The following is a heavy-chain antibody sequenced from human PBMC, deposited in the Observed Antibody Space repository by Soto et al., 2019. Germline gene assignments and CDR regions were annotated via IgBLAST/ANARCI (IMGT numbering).Heavy chain of an antibody. V-gene: IGHV6-1*01. CDR3: ARDNLFEQQLVRGFDY. J-gene: IGHJ4*02. CDR1: GDSVSSNSAA. Sequence: SQTLSLTCAISGDSVSSNSAAWNWIRQSPSRGLEWLGRTYYRSKWYNDYAVSVKSRITINPDTSNNQFSLQLNSVTPKDTAVYYCARDNLFEQQLVRGFDYWGQGTLVTVSS. CDR2: TYYRSKWYN. D-gene: IGHD6-13*01.